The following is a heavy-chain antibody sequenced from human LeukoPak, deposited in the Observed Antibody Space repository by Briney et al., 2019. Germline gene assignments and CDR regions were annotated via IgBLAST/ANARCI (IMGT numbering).Heavy chain of an antibody. Sequence: GGSLILSCAASGFTFSSYSMNWVRQAPGKGPEWVSYISSSSSTIYYADSVKGRFTISRDNAKNSLYLQMNSLRDEDTAVYYCARERYSYGYADYFDYWGQGTLVTVSS. CDR1: GFTFSSYS. V-gene: IGHV3-48*02. CDR2: ISSSSSTI. CDR3: ARERYSYGYADYFDY. J-gene: IGHJ4*02. D-gene: IGHD5-18*01.